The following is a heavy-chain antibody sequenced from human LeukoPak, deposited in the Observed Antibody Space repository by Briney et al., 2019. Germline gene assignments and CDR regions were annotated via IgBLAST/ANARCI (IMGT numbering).Heavy chain of an antibody. J-gene: IGHJ4*02. D-gene: IGHD3-10*01. CDR2: INAGNGNT. CDR3: AKVKVGFGEMAYFDY. Sequence: GASVKVSCKASGYTFTSYATHWVHQAPGQRLEWMGWINAGNGNTKYSQKFQGRVTITRDTSASTAYMELSSLRSEDTAVYYCAKVKVGFGEMAYFDYWGQGTLVTVSS. CDR1: GYTFTSYA. V-gene: IGHV1-3*01.